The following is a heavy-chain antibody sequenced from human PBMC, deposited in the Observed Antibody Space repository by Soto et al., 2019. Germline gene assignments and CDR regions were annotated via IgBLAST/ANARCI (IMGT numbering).Heavy chain of an antibody. D-gene: IGHD3-3*01. CDR2: ISYDGSNK. CDR3: AKDRTTLHTIFGVVTHYYYYYGMDV. CDR1: GFTFSSYG. J-gene: IGHJ6*02. V-gene: IGHV3-30*18. Sequence: PGGSLRLSCAASGFTFSSYGMHCVRQAPGKGLEWVAVISYDGSNKYYADSVKGRFTISRDNSKNTLYLQMNSLRAEDTAVYYCAKDRTTLHTIFGVVTHYYYYYGMDVWGQGTTVTVSS.